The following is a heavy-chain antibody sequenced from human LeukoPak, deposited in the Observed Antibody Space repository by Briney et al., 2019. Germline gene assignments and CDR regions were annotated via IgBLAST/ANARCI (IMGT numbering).Heavy chain of an antibody. Sequence: SETLSLTCTVSGGSISTSTYHWGWIRQFPGKGLEWIGLIHYSGRTHYNPSLKSRVTISVDTSKNQFSLKLSSVTAADTAVYYCTIGGYYFDYWGQGTLVTVSS. CDR1: GGSISTSTYH. CDR3: TIGGYYFDY. CDR2: IHYSGRT. J-gene: IGHJ4*02. V-gene: IGHV4-39*01.